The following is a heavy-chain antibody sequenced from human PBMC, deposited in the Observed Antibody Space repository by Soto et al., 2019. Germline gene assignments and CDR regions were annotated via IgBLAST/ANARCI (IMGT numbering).Heavy chain of an antibody. D-gene: IGHD6-13*01. CDR3: ARDRQQLLFDP. Sequence: QVQLVQSGAEVKKPGSSVKVSCKASGGTFSSYTISWVRQAPGQGLEWMGRIIPILGIANYAQKFQGRVTITADKSTSTAYMELSSLRSEDTAVYYCARDRQQLLFDPWGQGTLVTVSS. CDR2: IIPILGIA. CDR1: GGTFSSYT. J-gene: IGHJ5*02. V-gene: IGHV1-69*08.